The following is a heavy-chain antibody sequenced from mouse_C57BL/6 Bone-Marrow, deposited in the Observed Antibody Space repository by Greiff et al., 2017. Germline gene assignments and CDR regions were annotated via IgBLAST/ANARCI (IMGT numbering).Heavy chain of an antibody. CDR3: THYYYGSCYFDY. CDR1: GFNIKDDY. J-gene: IGHJ2*01. D-gene: IGHD1-1*01. CDR2: IDPENGDT. V-gene: IGHV14-4*01. Sequence: EVQLQQSGAELVRPGASVKLSCTASGFNIKDDYMHWVKQRPEQGLEWIGWIDPENGDTEYASKFQGKATITADTSSNTAYLQLSSLTSEDTAVYYCTHYYYGSCYFDYGGQGTTLTVSS.